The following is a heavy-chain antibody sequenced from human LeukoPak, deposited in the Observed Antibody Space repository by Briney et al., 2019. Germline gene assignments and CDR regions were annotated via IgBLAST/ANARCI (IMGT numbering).Heavy chain of an antibody. CDR2: ISVSGGSE. CDR3: AKAVTQFCSGGSCYYGMDV. CDR1: RLTFNSNA. Sequence: GGSLRLSCVVSRLTFNSNAMYWVRQAPGKGLEWVSGISVSGGSEYYADSVKGRFSVSRDNSKHTVYLQMNSLRAEDTAVYYCAKAVTQFCSGGSCYYGMDVWGQGTTVTVSS. D-gene: IGHD2-15*01. V-gene: IGHV3-23*01. J-gene: IGHJ6*02.